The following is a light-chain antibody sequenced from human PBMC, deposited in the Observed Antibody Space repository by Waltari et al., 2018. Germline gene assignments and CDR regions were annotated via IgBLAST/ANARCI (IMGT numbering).Light chain of an antibody. V-gene: IGKV1-5*03. J-gene: IGKJ1*01. Sequence: DIQMTQSPSTLSASVGDRVTVTCRASQSISTWLAWYQQKPGKAPKLLIYTASHLDTGVPSRFSGSGSGTEFTLTISSLQPEDIATYYCQQYNSNWTFGPGTKVEIK. CDR2: TAS. CDR1: QSISTW. CDR3: QQYNSNWT.